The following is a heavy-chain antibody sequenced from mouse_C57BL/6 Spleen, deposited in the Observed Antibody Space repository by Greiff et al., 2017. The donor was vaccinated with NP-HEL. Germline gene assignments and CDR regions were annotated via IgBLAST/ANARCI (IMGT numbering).Heavy chain of an antibody. CDR3: ARPLYYYGSGYDGYYFGY. CDR1: GYTFTGYW. Sequence: QVQLKESGAELMKPGASVKLSCKATGYTFTGYWIEWVKQRPGHGLEWIGEILPGSGSTNYNEKFKGKATFTADTSSNTAYMQLSSLTTEDSAIYYCARPLYYYGSGYDGYYFGYWGQGTTLTVSS. V-gene: IGHV1-9*01. J-gene: IGHJ2*01. CDR2: ILPGSGST. D-gene: IGHD1-1*01.